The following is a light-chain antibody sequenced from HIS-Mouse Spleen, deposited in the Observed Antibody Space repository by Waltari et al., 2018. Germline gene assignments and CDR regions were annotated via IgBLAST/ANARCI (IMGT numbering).Light chain of an antibody. CDR2: RNN. V-gene: IGLV1-47*01. CDR1: SSNIGSNY. Sequence: QSVLTQPPSASGTPGQRVTISCSGSSSNIGSNYVYWYQQLPGTAPKLLIYRNNPRPSGVPYRFSGSKSGTSDSLAISGLRSEDEADYYCAAWDDSLSGPVFGGGTKLTVL. CDR3: AAWDDSLSGPV. J-gene: IGLJ3*02.